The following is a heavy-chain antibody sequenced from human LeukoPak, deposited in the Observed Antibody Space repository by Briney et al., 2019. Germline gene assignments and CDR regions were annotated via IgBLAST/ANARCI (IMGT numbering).Heavy chain of an antibody. V-gene: IGHV3-21*01. CDR1: GFTFSSYS. J-gene: IGHJ4*02. CDR2: ISSSSSYI. Sequence: GGSLRLSCAASGFTFSSYSMTWVRQAPGKGLEWVSSISSSSSYIYYADSVKGRFTISRDNAKNSLYLQMNSLRADDTAVYYCARVAAAAFDYWGQGTLVTVSS. D-gene: IGHD6-13*01. CDR3: ARVAAAAFDY.